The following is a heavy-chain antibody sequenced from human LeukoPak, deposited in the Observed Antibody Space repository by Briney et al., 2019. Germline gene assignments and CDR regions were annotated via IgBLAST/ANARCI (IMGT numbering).Heavy chain of an antibody. J-gene: IGHJ4*02. CDR2: IKTSGGST. V-gene: IGHV1-46*01. Sequence: GASEKVSCKASGHTFTSYYMHWVRQAHGQGNEGMGIIKTSGGSTSYAKKFQGRVTITRETTTSKVYMELSSLRSDDTAVYYCATFGETLDYWGQGTLVTVSS. CDR3: ATFGETLDY. CDR1: GHTFTSYY. D-gene: IGHD3-10*01.